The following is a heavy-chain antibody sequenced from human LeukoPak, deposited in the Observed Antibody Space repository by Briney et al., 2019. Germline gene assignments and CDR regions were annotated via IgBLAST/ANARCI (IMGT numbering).Heavy chain of an antibody. Sequence: SVKVSCKASGYTFTGYYMHWVRQAPGQGLEWMGGIIPIFGTANYAQKFQGRVTITADESTSTAYMELSSLRSEDTAVYYCASRDGYNYLGYWGQGTLVTVSS. J-gene: IGHJ4*02. V-gene: IGHV1-69*13. CDR3: ASRDGYNYLGY. D-gene: IGHD5-24*01. CDR2: IIPIFGTA. CDR1: GYTFTGYY.